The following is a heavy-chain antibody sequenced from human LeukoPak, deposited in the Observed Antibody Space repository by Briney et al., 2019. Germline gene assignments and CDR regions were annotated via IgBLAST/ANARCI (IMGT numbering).Heavy chain of an antibody. J-gene: IGHJ4*02. CDR3: ARGRGPAYSSGTSSPPNDY. V-gene: IGHV4-39*07. CDR1: DGSISSRSYY. D-gene: IGHD3-22*01. Sequence: SETLSLTCSVSDGSISSRSYYWGWIRQPPGKGLEWIGSIYYSGSIYYNPSLKSRVTISVDTSKNQFSLKLSSVTAADTAVYYCARGRGPAYSSGTSSPPNDYWGQGTLVTVSS. CDR2: IYYSGSI.